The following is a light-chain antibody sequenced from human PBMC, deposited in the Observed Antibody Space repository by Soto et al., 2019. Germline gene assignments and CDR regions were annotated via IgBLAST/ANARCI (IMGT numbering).Light chain of an antibody. J-gene: IGLJ7*01. CDR1: SSDIGGYNH. CDR2: DVS. Sequence: QSVLTQPASVSGSPGQSITIACTGTSSDIGGYNHVSWYQVHPGKAPRLVIYDVSIRPPAVSDRFSGSTSGNTASLTISGLQAEDEAVYYCSSYTATRTVVFGGGTQLTVL. CDR3: SSYTATRTVV. V-gene: IGLV2-14*03.